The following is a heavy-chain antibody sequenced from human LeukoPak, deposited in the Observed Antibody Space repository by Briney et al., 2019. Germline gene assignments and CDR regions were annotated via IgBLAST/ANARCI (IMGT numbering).Heavy chain of an antibody. CDR3: ARAPCSSTSCYDVWFDP. Sequence: KASQTLSLTCTVSGGSIGSGGYYWSWIRQHPGKGLEWIGYIYYSGSTYYNPSVKSRVTISVDTSKNQFSLELSSVTAADTAVYYCARAPCSSTSCYDVWFDPWGQGTLVTVSS. CDR2: IYYSGST. J-gene: IGHJ5*02. D-gene: IGHD2-2*01. V-gene: IGHV4-31*03. CDR1: GGSIGSGGYY.